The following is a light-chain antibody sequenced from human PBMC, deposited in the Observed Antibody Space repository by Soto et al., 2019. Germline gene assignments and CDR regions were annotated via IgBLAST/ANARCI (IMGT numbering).Light chain of an antibody. J-gene: IGKJ1*01. CDR3: LQDYNFPWA. V-gene: IGKV1-6*01. CDR1: QGLRSD. Sequence: IQMTQSPSSLSASVGDRVTISCRASQGLRSDLAWYQQKPGKVPKLLISGASKLEIGVPSRFSGSGFVTDFTLTISSLQPEDFATYYCLQDYNFPWAFGQLTKVEIK. CDR2: GAS.